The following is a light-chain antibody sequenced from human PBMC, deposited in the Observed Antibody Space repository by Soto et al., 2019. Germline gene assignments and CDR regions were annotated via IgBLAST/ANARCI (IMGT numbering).Light chain of an antibody. CDR1: SSNIGRHA. CDR2: DNY. Sequence: QSVLTQPPSASATPGQRVTISCSGTSSNIGRHAVNWYQQLPGTAPRLLIYDNYQRPSGVPDRFSGSKSGTSASLAISGLQSEDEADYYCSSYTSSFTPIGVFGGGTKLTVL. CDR3: SSYTSSFTPIGV. J-gene: IGLJ3*02. V-gene: IGLV1-44*01.